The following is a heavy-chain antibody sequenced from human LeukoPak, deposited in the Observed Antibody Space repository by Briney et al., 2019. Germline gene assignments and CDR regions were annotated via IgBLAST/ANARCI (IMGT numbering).Heavy chain of an antibody. J-gene: IGHJ4*02. Sequence: SETLSLTCTVSGGSISNYYWSWIRQPPGKGLEWIAYISYSGSTYYNPSLKSRVTMSVDTSKNQFSLKLSSVTAADTAVYYCARGYSSGSEYYFDYWGQGTLVTVSS. D-gene: IGHD6-19*01. CDR3: ARGYSSGSEYYFDY. V-gene: IGHV4-59*12. CDR1: GGSISNYY. CDR2: ISYSGST.